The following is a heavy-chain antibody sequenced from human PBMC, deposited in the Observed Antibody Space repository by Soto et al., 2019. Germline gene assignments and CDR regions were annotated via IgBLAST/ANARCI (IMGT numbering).Heavy chain of an antibody. D-gene: IGHD6-13*01. CDR1: GFTFDDYA. J-gene: IGHJ3*02. CDR2: ISWNSGSI. CDR3: AKDIDSSSWYPSAFDI. Sequence: EVQLVEAGGGLVQPGRSLRLSCAASGFTFDDYAMHWVRQAPGTGLEWVSGISWNSGSIGYADSVKGRVTISRDNAKNSLYLQMNSLRAEDTALYYCAKDIDSSSWYPSAFDIWGQGTMVTVSS. V-gene: IGHV3-9*01.